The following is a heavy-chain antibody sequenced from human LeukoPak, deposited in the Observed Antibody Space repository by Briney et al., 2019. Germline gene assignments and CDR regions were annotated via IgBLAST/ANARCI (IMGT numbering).Heavy chain of an antibody. V-gene: IGHV3-15*01. CDR3: TTGRDEYYYDSSGVGGLDY. Sequence: GGSLRLSCAASGFTFSNAWMSWVRQAPGKGLEWVGRIKSKTDGGTTDYAAPVKGRFTISRDDSKNTLYLQMNSLKTEDTAVYYCTTGRDEYYYDSSGVGGLDYWGQGTLVTVSS. CDR1: GFTFSNAW. D-gene: IGHD3-22*01. J-gene: IGHJ4*02. CDR2: IKSKTDGGTT.